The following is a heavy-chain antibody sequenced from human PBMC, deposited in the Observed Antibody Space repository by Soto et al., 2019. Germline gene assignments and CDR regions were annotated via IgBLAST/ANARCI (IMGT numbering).Heavy chain of an antibody. D-gene: IGHD4-17*01. CDR1: GGSTSSYY. CDR3: ARDNIDYGDYVGGFDY. CDR2: IYYSGST. Sequence: QVQLQESGPGLVKPSETLFLTCTVSGGSTSSYYWSWIRQPPGKGLEWIGYIYYSGSTNYNPSLKSRVTISVDTSKNQFSLKLSSVTAADTAVYYCARDNIDYGDYVGGFDYWGQGTLVTVSS. V-gene: IGHV4-59*01. J-gene: IGHJ4*02.